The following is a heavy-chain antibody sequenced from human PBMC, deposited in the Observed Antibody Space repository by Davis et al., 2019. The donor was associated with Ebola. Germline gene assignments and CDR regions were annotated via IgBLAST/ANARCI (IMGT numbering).Heavy chain of an antibody. CDR3: ASLGLTVTTSDDYYYYYGMDV. J-gene: IGHJ6*04. Sequence: SETLSLTCTVSGGSISNYYWSWIRQPPRKGLEWIGSIYYSGSTYYNPSLKSRVTISVDTSKNQFSLKLSSVTAADTAVYYCASLGLTVTTSDDYYYYYGMDVWGKGTTVTVSS. CDR1: GGSISNYY. V-gene: IGHV4-59*05. D-gene: IGHD4-17*01. CDR2: IYYSGST.